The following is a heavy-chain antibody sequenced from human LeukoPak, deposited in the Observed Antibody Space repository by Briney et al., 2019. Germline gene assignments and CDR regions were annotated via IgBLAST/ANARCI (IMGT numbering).Heavy chain of an antibody. CDR2: IYYTGST. CDR3: ARDPDGYKFFDY. D-gene: IGHD5-24*01. V-gene: IGHV4-59*01. Sequence: SETLSLTCGVSGGAITNYYWNWIRQAPGKGLEWLGYIYYTGSTTYNPSVKSRITISLDTSKNQFSLNLTSVTAADTAVYFCARDPDGYKFFDYWGRGRPVTVSS. J-gene: IGHJ4*02. CDR1: GGAITNYY.